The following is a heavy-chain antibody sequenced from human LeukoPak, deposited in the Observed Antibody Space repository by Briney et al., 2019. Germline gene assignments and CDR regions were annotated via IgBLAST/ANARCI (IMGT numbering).Heavy chain of an antibody. J-gene: IGHJ4*02. CDR3: AKDSWSGYYYLVGRGGGSPFDY. D-gene: IGHD3-22*01. CDR2: IRYDGSNK. Sequence: GGSLRLSCAASGFTFSSYGMHWVRQAPGKGLEWVAFIRYDGSNKYYADSVKGRFTISRDNSKNTLYLQMNSLRAEDTAVYYCAKDSWSGYYYLVGRGGGSPFDYWGQGTLVTVSS. V-gene: IGHV3-30*02. CDR1: GFTFSSYG.